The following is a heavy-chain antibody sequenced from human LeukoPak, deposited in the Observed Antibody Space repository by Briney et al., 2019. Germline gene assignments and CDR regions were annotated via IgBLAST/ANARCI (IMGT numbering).Heavy chain of an antibody. D-gene: IGHD3-9*01. CDR1: EFTFSSYG. CDR2: ISYDGSNK. J-gene: IGHJ5*02. CDR3: ARDRDYDILTGYYGDWFDP. Sequence: GGSLRLSCAASEFTFSSYGMHWVRQAPGKGLEWVADISYDGSNKYYADSVKGRFTISRDNAKNSLYLQMNSLRAEDTAVYYCARDRDYDILTGYYGDWFDPWGQGTLVTVSS. V-gene: IGHV3-30*03.